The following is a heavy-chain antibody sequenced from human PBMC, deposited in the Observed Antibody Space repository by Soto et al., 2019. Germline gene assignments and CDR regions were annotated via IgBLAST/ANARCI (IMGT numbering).Heavy chain of an antibody. J-gene: IGHJ4*02. V-gene: IGHV1-18*01. D-gene: IGHD6-19*01. CDR1: GSTCPSFC. CDR2: ISAYNGHT. Sequence: ASVKASCSEPGSTCPSFCINCVGQVSVQGLEWMGWISAYNGHTNYAQKLQGRVTMTTDTSTSTAYMELRSLRSDDSAVYYCARDLAVGLVDYWGQGSLDTVSS. CDR3: ARDLAVGLVDY.